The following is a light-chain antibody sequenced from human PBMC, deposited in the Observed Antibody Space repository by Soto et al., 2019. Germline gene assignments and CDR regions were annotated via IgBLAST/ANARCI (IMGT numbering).Light chain of an antibody. CDR2: EVS. CDR1: SSNIGAGYD. J-gene: IGLJ1*01. Sequence: QSVLTQPPSVSGAPGQRVTISCTGSSSNIGAGYDVHWYQQHPGKAPKLMVYEVSNRPSGVSNRFSGSKSVNTASLTISGLQAEDEADYYCSSYTSSSSLYVFGTGTKVTVL. CDR3: SSYTSSSSLYV. V-gene: IGLV1-40*01.